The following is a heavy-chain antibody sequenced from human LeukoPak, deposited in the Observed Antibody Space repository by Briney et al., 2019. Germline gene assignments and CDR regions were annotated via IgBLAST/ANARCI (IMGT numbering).Heavy chain of an antibody. CDR3: ARQISDYYYYYIDV. CDR2: IYYSGTT. Sequence: PSETLSLXCSVSGGSISSSNYYWGWIRQPPGKGLEWIGTIYYSGTTYYNPSLESRVTISEDMSKNQFSLTLRSVTAADTAVYYCARQISDYYYYYIDVWGKGTTVTVSS. CDR1: GGSISSSNYY. D-gene: IGHD3-10*01. V-gene: IGHV4-39*01. J-gene: IGHJ6*03.